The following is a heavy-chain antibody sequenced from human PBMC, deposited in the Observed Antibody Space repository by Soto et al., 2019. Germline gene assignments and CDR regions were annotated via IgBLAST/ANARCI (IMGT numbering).Heavy chain of an antibody. Sequence: EVQLVESGGGLVKPGGSLRLSCAASGFTFSNAWMNWVRQAPGKGLEWVGRIKSKTDGGTTDYAAPVKGRFTISRDDSNNTLYLQMNSLKTADTAVYYCTTDSMIVVVIEAFDIWGQGTMVTVSS. CDR2: IKSKTDGGTT. D-gene: IGHD3-22*01. V-gene: IGHV3-15*07. J-gene: IGHJ3*02. CDR1: GFTFSNAW. CDR3: TTDSMIVVVIEAFDI.